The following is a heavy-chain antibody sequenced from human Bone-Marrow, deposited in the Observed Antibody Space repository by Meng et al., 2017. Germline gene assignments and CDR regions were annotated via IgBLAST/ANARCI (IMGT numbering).Heavy chain of an antibody. D-gene: IGHD3-16*01. CDR2: ISSSGSTI. J-gene: IGHJ6*02. CDR1: GFTFSSYE. V-gene: IGHV3-48*03. CDR3: ARVPYYDYVWGSGYYYYGMDV. Sequence: GGSLRLSCAASGFTFSSYEMNWVRQAPGKGLEWVSYISSSGSTIYYADSVKGRFTISRDNAKNSLYLQMNSLRAEDTAVYYCARVPYYDYVWGSGYYYYGMDVWGQGTTVTVSS.